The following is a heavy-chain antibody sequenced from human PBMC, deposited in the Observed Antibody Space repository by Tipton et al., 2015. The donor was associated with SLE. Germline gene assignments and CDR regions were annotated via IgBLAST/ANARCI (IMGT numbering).Heavy chain of an antibody. V-gene: IGHV4-59*01. CDR3: ARVGYYGSGKTWDMDV. J-gene: IGHJ6*03. D-gene: IGHD3-10*01. Sequence: TLSLTCTVSGGSITTYYWSWIRQPPGKGLEWIGYIYYSGSSNYNPSLKSRVTLSVDTSKNQFSLKLTSVTAADTAMYYCARVGYYGSGKTWDMDVWGKGTTVTVS. CDR1: GGSITTYY. CDR2: IYYSGSS.